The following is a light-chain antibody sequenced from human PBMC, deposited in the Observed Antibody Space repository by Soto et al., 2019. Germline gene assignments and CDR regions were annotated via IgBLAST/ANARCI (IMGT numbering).Light chain of an antibody. CDR3: QQSYSNPWT. CDR2: AES. CDR1: QGISNY. Sequence: DLQMTQSPSSLSSSLGDSVTITCRESQGISNYLAWYKQKPGKVPKLLIYAESTLQSGVPSRLSGSGSGTDLNLTISSLQPEDFATYYCQQSYSNPWTFGQGTKVDIK. J-gene: IGKJ1*01. V-gene: IGKV1-27*01.